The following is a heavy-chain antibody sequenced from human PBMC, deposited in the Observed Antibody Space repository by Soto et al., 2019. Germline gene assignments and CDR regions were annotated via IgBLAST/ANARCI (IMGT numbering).Heavy chain of an antibody. CDR2: IIPIFGTA. CDR3: ARVSRRIWFGELPHGMDV. J-gene: IGHJ6*02. CDR1: GGTFSSYA. V-gene: IGHV1-69*01. Sequence: QVQMVQSGAEVKKPGSSVKVSCKASGGTFSSYAISWVRQAPGQGLEWMGGIIPIFGTANYAQKFQGRVTITADESTSTAYMELSSLRSEHTAVYYCARVSRRIWFGELPHGMDVWGQGTTVTVSS. D-gene: IGHD3-10*01.